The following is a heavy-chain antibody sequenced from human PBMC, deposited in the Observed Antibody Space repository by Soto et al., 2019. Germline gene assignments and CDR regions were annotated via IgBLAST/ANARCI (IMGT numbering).Heavy chain of an antibody. CDR1: GFTFSSYA. D-gene: IGHD6-6*01. CDR3: AKPRPHPKKSIAARKGGLGYMDV. V-gene: IGHV3-23*01. Sequence: GGSLRLSCAASGFTFSSYAMSWVRQAPGKGLEWVSAISGSGGSTYYADSVKGRFTISRDNSKNTLYLQMNSLRAEDTAVYYCAKPRPHPKKSIAARKGGLGYMDVWGKGTTVTVSS. CDR2: ISGSGGST. J-gene: IGHJ6*03.